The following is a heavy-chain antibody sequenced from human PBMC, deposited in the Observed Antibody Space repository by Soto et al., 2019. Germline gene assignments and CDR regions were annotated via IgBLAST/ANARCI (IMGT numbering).Heavy chain of an antibody. J-gene: IGHJ4*02. Sequence: ASVKVSCKPSGYAFTSYLLYWVRQAPGQRLEWMGWINTGNGNTKYSRKFQGRVTITRDTSASTAYMELSSLTSEDTAVYYCASGNCGYICYHDYWGQGTLVTVSS. CDR1: GYAFTSYL. CDR2: INTGNGNT. CDR3: ASGNCGYICYHDY. V-gene: IGHV1-3*04. D-gene: IGHD5-12*01.